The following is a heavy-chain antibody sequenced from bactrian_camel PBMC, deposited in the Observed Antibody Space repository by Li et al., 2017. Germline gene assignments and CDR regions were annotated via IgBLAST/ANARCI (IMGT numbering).Heavy chain of an antibody. CDR1: GFTFSVYA. J-gene: IGHJ6*01. CDR3: VKDTYGSTYYGPFGS. V-gene: IGHV3S35*01. CDR2: INMAGTAS. D-gene: IGHD6*01. Sequence: DVQLVESGGGLVQPGESLRLSCAASGFTFSVYAMSWVRQAPGKGLEWVSSINMAGTASFYADSVKGRFTISRENVKNTVYLHIDELKIEDTAVYYCVKDTYGSTYYGPFGSWGQGTQVTVS.